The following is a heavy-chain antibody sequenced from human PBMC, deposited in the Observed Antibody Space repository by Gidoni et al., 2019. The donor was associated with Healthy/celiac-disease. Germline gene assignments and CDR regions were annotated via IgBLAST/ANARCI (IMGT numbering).Heavy chain of an antibody. CDR1: GFTFDDYA. J-gene: IGHJ4*02. CDR3: AKDGGYFWSGHFDY. Sequence: EVQLVESGGGLVQPGRSLRLSCAASGFTFDDYAMHWVRQAPGKGLEWVSGISWNSGSIGYADSVKGRFTISRDNAKNSLYLQMNSLRAEDTALYYCAKDGGYFWSGHFDYWGQGTLVTVSS. CDR2: ISWNSGSI. V-gene: IGHV3-9*01. D-gene: IGHD3-3*01.